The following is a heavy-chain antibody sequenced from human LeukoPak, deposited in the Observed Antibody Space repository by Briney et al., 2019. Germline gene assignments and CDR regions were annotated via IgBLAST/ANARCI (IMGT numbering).Heavy chain of an antibody. J-gene: IGHJ4*02. CDR3: ARDGCSSTSCKEDGSSGFDY. CDR1: GFTFSSYS. V-gene: IGHV3-21*06. D-gene: IGHD2-2*01. Sequence: GGSLRLSCAASGFTFSSYSMNWVRQAPGKGLEWVSSISSKSSYIYYADSVKGRFTISRDNAKNSLYLQMNSLRAEDTAVYYCARDGCSSTSCKEDGSSGFDYWGQGTLATVSS. CDR2: ISSKSSYI.